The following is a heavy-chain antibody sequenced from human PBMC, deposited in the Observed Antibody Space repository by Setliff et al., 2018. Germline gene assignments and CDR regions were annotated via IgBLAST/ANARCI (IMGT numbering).Heavy chain of an antibody. CDR1: GGSISSYY. Sequence: SETLSLTCTVSGGSISSYYWSWIRQPPGKGLEWIGYIYASGSTNYNPSLKSRVTISEDMSKNQFSLKVSSVTAADTAIYYCALSSSLFKDFQHWGQGTLVTVSS. CDR2: IYASGST. CDR3: ALSSSLFKDFQH. D-gene: IGHD6-13*01. J-gene: IGHJ1*01. V-gene: IGHV4-59*01.